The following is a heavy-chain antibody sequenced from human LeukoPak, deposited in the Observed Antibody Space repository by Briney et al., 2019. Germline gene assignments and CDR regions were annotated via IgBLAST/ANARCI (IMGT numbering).Heavy chain of an antibody. J-gene: IGHJ4*02. CDR2: ISSFSGTI. CDR1: GITFSSYS. CDR3: KEVDY. Sequence: GGSLRLSCVASGITFSSYSMNWVRQAPGKGLEWVSYISSFSGTINYADSVKGRFTISRDNAKNSLYLQMNSLRAEDTAVYYCKEVDYWGQGTLVTVSS. V-gene: IGHV3-48*01.